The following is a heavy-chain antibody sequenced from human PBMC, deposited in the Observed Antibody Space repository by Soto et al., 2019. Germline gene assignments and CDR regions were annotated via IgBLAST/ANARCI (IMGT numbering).Heavy chain of an antibody. CDR2: ISYDGSNK. CDR3: AKQAVVVAATSLVFFNNWFDP. J-gene: IGHJ5*02. Sequence: QVQLVESGGGVVQPGRSLRLSCAASGFTFSSYGMHWVRQAPGKGLEWVAVISYDGSNKYYADSVKGRFTISRDNSKNTLYLQMNSLRAEDTAVYYCAKQAVVVAATSLVFFNNWFDPWGQGTLVTVSS. V-gene: IGHV3-30*18. CDR1: GFTFSSYG. D-gene: IGHD2-15*01.